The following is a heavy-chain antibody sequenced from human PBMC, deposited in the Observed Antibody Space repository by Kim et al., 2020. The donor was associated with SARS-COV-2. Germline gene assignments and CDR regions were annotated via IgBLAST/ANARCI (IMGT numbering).Heavy chain of an antibody. J-gene: IGHJ6*02. D-gene: IGHD6-6*01. Sequence: DSGKRWFTIARDNAKNTLYLQMNSLRAEDTAVYYCAKDSRSSYYYYGMDVWGQGTTLTVAS. V-gene: IGHV3-23*01. CDR3: AKDSRSSYYYYGMDV.